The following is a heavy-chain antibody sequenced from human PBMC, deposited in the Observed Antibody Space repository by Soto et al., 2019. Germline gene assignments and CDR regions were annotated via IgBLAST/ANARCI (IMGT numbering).Heavy chain of an antibody. CDR1: GYTFTSYD. CDR2: MNPTSGNT. V-gene: IGHV1-8*01. D-gene: IGHD3-22*01. J-gene: IGHJ3*02. CDR3: ARGIITMIVDDDFDI. Sequence: QVQLVQSGAEVKKPGASVKVSCKASGYTFTSYDINCVRQATGQGLEWMGWMNPTSGNTGYAQKFQDRDTMTRNTSISTAYMELSSLRSEDTAVYYCARGIITMIVDDDFDIWRQGTIVTVSS.